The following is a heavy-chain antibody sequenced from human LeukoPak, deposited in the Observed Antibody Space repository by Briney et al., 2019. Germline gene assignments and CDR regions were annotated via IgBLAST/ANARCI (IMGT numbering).Heavy chain of an antibody. CDR2: MNPNSGNT. V-gene: IGHV1-8*03. D-gene: IGHD6-6*01. CDR3: ARGTRVAARGSGVGY. Sequence: ASVKVSCKASGYTFTSYDINWGRQATGHGLEWMGWMNPNSGNTGYAQKFQGRVTITRNTSISTAYMELSSLRSEDTAVYYCARGTRVAARGSGVGYWGQGTLVTVSS. CDR1: GYTFTSYD. J-gene: IGHJ4*02.